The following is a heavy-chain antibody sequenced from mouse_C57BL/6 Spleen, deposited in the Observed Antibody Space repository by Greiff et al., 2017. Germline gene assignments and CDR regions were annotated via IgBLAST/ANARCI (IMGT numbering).Heavy chain of an antibody. CDR2: IDPSDSET. Sequence: QVQLQQPGAELVRPGSSVKLSCKASGYTFTSYWMHWVKQRPIQGLEWIGNIDPSDSETHYNQKFKDKATLTVDKSSSTAYMQRSSLTSEDSAVYYCARGGYYGSLYYFDYWGQGTTLTVSS. V-gene: IGHV1-52*01. J-gene: IGHJ2*01. D-gene: IGHD1-1*01. CDR1: GYTFTSYW. CDR3: ARGGYYGSLYYFDY.